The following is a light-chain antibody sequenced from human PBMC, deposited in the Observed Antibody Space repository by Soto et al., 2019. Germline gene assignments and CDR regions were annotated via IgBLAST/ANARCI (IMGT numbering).Light chain of an antibody. CDR1: QSVSSN. V-gene: IGKV3-15*01. CDR2: GAS. CDR3: QQYNNWPLT. Sequence: EIVMTQSPATLSVSPGERATLSCRASQSVSSNLAWYQQQPGQAPRVLIYGASTRATGFPARFSGSGSGTEFTLTISSLQSEDFAVYYCQQYNNWPLTFGGGTKVDIK. J-gene: IGKJ4*01.